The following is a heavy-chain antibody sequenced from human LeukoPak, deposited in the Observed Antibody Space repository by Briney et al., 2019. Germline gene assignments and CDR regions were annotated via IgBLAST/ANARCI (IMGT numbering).Heavy chain of an antibody. Sequence: SETLSLTCTVSGGSISSSSYYWGWIRQPPGKGLEWIGYIYYSGSTNYNPSLKSRVTISVDTSKNQFSLKLSSVTAADTAVYYCARGQGMRGRLQLRFDYWGQGTLVTVSS. D-gene: IGHD5-24*01. J-gene: IGHJ4*02. CDR2: IYYSGST. V-gene: IGHV4-61*05. CDR3: ARGQGMRGRLQLRFDY. CDR1: GGSISSSSYY.